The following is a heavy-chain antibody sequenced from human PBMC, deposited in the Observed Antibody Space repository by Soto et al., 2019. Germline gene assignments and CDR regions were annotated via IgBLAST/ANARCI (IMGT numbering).Heavy chain of an antibody. Sequence: EVQLVESGGGLVQPGGSLRLSCVASGFTVSDHYMDWVRQAPGKGLEWVGRTRNKANSYTTEYAASVKGRFTISRDDSKNSVYLQMNSLKTEDTAVYYWARTRAAGVDYGMDVWGQGTTVTVSS. D-gene: IGHD6-25*01. CDR2: TRNKANSYTT. J-gene: IGHJ6*02. V-gene: IGHV3-72*01. CDR1: GFTVSDHY. CDR3: ARTRAAGVDYGMDV.